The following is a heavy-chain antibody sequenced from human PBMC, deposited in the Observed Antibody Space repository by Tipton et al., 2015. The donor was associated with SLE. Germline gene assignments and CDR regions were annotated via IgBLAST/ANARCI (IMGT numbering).Heavy chain of an antibody. D-gene: IGHD2-2*02. CDR2: IYYSGST. J-gene: IGHJ6*03. V-gene: IGHV4-39*07. Sequence: TLSLTCTVSGGSISSSSYYWGWIRQHPGKGLEWIGSIYYSGSTYYNPSLKSRVTISVDTSKNQFSLKLSSVTAADTAVYYCARSSIPHRYYYMDVWGKGTTVTVSS. CDR1: GGSISSSSYY. CDR3: ARSSIPHRYYYMDV.